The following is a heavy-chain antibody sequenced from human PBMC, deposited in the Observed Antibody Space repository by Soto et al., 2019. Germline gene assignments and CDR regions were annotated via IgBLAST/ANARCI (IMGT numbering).Heavy chain of an antibody. CDR3: ARLSSSRYRNFDC. V-gene: IGHV4-59*08. CDR2: IYYSGST. J-gene: IGHJ4*02. Sequence: SETLSLTCTVSGGAISGYYWSWIRQPPGKGLEWIGYIYYSGSTNYNPSLKSRVTISVDTSKNQFSLKLSSVTAADTAVYYCARLSSSRYRNFDCCGQGTLVTVSS. CDR1: GGAISGYY. D-gene: IGHD6-13*01.